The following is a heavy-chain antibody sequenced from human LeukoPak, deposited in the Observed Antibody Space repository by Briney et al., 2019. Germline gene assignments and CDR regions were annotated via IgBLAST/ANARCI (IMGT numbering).Heavy chain of an antibody. Sequence: GGSLRLSCAASGFTFSSYGMHWVRQAPGRGLEWVALIWYDGRNKYYADSVKGRFTISRDNSKNTLYLQMNSLRAEDTAVYYCAKDTIFDIWGQGTMVTVSS. D-gene: IGHD3-3*01. CDR3: AKDTIFDI. J-gene: IGHJ3*02. CDR1: GFTFSSYG. V-gene: IGHV3-33*06. CDR2: IWYDGRNK.